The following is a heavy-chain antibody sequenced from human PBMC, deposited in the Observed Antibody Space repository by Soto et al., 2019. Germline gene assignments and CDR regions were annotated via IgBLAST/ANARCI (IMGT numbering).Heavy chain of an antibody. D-gene: IGHD6-19*01. CDR2: ISYDGSNK. V-gene: IGHV3-30*18. J-gene: IGHJ4*02. CDR1: GFTFSSYG. Sequence: QVQLVESGGGVVQPGRSLRLSCAASGFTFSSYGMHWVRQAPGKGLEWVAVISYDGSNKYYADSVKGRFTISRDNSKNALYQQMNSLRAVDTAVYYCAKDSEWLDYPSVDYWGQGTLVTVSS. CDR3: AKDSEWLDYPSVDY.